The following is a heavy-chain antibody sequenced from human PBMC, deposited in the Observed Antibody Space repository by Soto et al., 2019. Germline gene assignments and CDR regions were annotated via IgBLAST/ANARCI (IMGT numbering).Heavy chain of an antibody. V-gene: IGHV4-30-2*01. CDR3: ARGRANYGSGSYYNLFPTTSGIAYYYYYYGMDV. J-gene: IGHJ6*02. Sequence: SETLSLTCAVSGGSISSGGYSWSWIRQPPGKGLEWIGYIYHSGSTYYNPSLKSRVTISVDRSKNQFSLKLSSVTAADTAVYYCARGRANYGSGSYYNLFPTTSGIAYYYYYYGMDVWGQGTTVTVSS. D-gene: IGHD3-10*01. CDR2: IYHSGST. CDR1: GGSISSGGYS.